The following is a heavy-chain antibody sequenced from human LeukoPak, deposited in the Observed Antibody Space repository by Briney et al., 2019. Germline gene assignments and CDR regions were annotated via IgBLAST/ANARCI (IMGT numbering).Heavy chain of an antibody. D-gene: IGHD1-1*01. Sequence: GMSLRLSCAASGFTFSNYGMHWVRQAPGKGPEWVTLISYDGSNKFYADSVKGRFTISGDNSKNILYLQMDSLRPEDTAVFYCARGRAFRGTMTLFDNWGRGTLVTVSS. J-gene: IGHJ4*02. CDR3: ARGRAFRGTMTLFDN. V-gene: IGHV3-30*03. CDR2: ISYDGSNK. CDR1: GFTFSNYG.